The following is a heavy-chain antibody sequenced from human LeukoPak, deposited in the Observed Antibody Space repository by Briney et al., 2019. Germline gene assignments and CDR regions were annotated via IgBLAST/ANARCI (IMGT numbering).Heavy chain of an antibody. Sequence: PGGSLRLSCAASGFTFSSYAMHWVRQAPGKGLEWVADITYDGSNKYYADSVKGRFTISRDNSKNTLYLQMNSLSAEDTAVYYCARDTAMVSFDYWGQGTLVTVSS. CDR3: ARDTAMVSFDY. V-gene: IGHV3-30-3*01. D-gene: IGHD5-18*01. CDR1: GFTFSSYA. J-gene: IGHJ4*02. CDR2: ITYDGSNK.